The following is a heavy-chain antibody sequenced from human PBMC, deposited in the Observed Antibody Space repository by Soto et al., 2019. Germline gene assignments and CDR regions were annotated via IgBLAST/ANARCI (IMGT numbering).Heavy chain of an antibody. CDR3: ARSPRSSRPFDY. J-gene: IGHJ4*02. D-gene: IGHD6-13*01. V-gene: IGHV3-23*01. CDR2: IAVSAGGT. CDR1: GFTFRSYA. Sequence: GGSLRRSCAASGFTFRSYAMNWVRHAPGKGLEWVAAIAVSAGGTYYADSVKGRFTISRDNSKNTLFLQMNSLRSDDTAVYYCARSPRSSRPFDYWGQGTLVTVSS.